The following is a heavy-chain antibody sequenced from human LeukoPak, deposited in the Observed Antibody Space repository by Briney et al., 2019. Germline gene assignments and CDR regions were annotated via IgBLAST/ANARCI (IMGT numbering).Heavy chain of an antibody. V-gene: IGHV4-59*01. Sequence: SETLSLTCTVSGGSISGYYWSWIRQPPGKGLEWVGYIYYSGHTNYNPSLKSRVTISVDTSKNQFSLRLIPVTAADTAVYYCARGERPGLDYWGQGTLVTVSS. J-gene: IGHJ4*02. CDR3: ARGERPGLDY. CDR1: GGSISGYY. CDR2: IYYSGHT. D-gene: IGHD1-14*01.